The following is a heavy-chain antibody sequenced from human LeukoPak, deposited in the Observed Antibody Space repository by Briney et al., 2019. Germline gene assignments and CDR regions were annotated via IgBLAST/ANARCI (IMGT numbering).Heavy chain of an antibody. D-gene: IGHD2-21*02. V-gene: IGHV3-7*01. J-gene: IGHJ4*02. CDR2: IKQDGSEK. CDR3: ANVAVVTAARYFDY. Sequence: GGSLRLSCAASGFTFSSYWMSWVRQAPGKGLEWVANIKQDGSEKYYVDSVKGRFTISRDNAKSSLYLQMNSLRAEDTAVYYCANVAVVTAARYFDYWGQGTLVTVSS. CDR1: GFTFSSYW.